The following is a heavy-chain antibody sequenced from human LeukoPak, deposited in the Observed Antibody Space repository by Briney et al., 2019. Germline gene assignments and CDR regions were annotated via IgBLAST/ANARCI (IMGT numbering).Heavy chain of an antibody. Sequence: ASVKVSCKASGYTFTSYDINWVRQATGQGLEWMGWMNPNSGNTGYAQKFQGRVTMTRNTSISTAYMELSSLRSEDTAEYYCARSRITMVRGRSFRFDPWGQGTLVTVSS. CDR2: MNPNSGNT. D-gene: IGHD3-10*01. V-gene: IGHV1-8*01. J-gene: IGHJ5*02. CDR1: GYTFTSYD. CDR3: ARSRITMVRGRSFRFDP.